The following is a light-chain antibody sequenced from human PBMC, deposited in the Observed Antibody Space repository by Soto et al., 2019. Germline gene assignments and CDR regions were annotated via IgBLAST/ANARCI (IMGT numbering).Light chain of an antibody. V-gene: IGLV2-11*01. Sequence: QSALTQPRSVSGSPGQSVTISCTGTNSYVGIYNYVCWYQQHPGKAPNLIIHDVNKRPSGVPDRFSGSKSGNTASLTISGLQTEDEADYYCYSYAGTAWVFGGGTKLTVL. CDR3: YSYAGTAWV. J-gene: IGLJ3*02. CDR1: NSYVGIYNY. CDR2: DVN.